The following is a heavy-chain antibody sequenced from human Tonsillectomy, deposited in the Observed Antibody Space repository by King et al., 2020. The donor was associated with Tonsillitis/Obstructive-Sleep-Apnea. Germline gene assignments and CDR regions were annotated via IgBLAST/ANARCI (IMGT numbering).Heavy chain of an antibody. D-gene: IGHD6-6*01. CDR1: GFTVSSNY. CDR2: IYSGGST. Sequence: VQLVESGGGLIQPGGSLRLSCAASGFTVSSNYMSWVRQAPGKGLEWISVIYSGGSTYYADSVKGRLTISRDNSKNTLYLQMNSLRAEDTAVYYCARDESTADAFDICGQGTMVTVSS. V-gene: IGHV3-53*01. J-gene: IGHJ3*02. CDR3: ARDESTADAFDI.